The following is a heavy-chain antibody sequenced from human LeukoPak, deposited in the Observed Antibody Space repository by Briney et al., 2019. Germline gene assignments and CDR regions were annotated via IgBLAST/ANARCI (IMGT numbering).Heavy chain of an antibody. CDR3: VRDLDSYFDY. J-gene: IGHJ4*02. CDR2: ISYDGSDK. CDR1: GITFSRYG. V-gene: IGHV3-33*05. Sequence: GGSLRLSCAASGITFSRYGMHWVRQAPGKGLEWVGVISYDGSDKYYADSVKGRFTISRDNSKNTLYLQMNSLRAEDTAVYYCVRDLDSYFDYWGQGNLVTVSS. D-gene: IGHD5/OR15-5a*01.